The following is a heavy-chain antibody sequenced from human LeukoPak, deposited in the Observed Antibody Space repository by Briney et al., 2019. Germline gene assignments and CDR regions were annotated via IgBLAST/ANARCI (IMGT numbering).Heavy chain of an antibody. CDR2: IYYSGST. Sequence: SETLSLTCTVAGGSISSYYWSWVRQPPGKGLEWIGYIYYSGSTNYNPSLRSRVTISVDTSKNQFSLKLTSVTAADTAVYYCASHEEEMTTVAPFDYWGQGTLVTVSS. CDR3: ASHEEEMTTVAPFDY. V-gene: IGHV4-59*08. CDR1: GGSISSYY. J-gene: IGHJ4*02. D-gene: IGHD4-23*01.